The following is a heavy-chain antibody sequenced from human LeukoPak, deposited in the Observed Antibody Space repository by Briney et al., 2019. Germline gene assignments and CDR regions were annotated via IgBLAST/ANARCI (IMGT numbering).Heavy chain of an antibody. D-gene: IGHD6-6*01. V-gene: IGHV4-34*01. CDR3: ARVDSSSGFDY. J-gene: IGHJ4*02. CDR2: INHSGST. Sequence: ASETLSLTCGVYGGSFSGYYWSWIRQPPGKVLEWIGEINHSGSTNYNPSLKSRVTISIDTSKNQFSLNLNSVTAADTAVYYCARVDSSSGFDYWGQGTLVTVSS. CDR1: GGSFSGYY.